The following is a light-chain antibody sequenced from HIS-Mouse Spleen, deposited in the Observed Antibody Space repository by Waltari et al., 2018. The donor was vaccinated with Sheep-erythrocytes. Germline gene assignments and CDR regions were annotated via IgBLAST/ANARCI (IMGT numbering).Light chain of an antibody. CDR1: QSISSY. J-gene: IGKJ3*01. V-gene: IGKV1-39*01. CDR2: AAS. Sequence: DIQMTQSPSSLSASVGDRVTITCRASQSISSYLNWYKQKPGKAPKLLLYAASSLQSGVPSRFSGSGSGTDFTLTISSLQPEDFATYYCQQSYSTPQFTFGPGTKVDIK. CDR3: QQSYSTPQFT.